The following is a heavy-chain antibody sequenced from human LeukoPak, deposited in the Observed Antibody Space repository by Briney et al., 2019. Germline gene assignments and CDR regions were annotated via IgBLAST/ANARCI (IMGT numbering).Heavy chain of an antibody. CDR1: GGTFNSYS. CDR3: ARDRGD. J-gene: IGHJ4*02. D-gene: IGHD3-10*01. Sequence: SVKVSCKTSGGTFNSYSVSWVRQAPGQGLEWMGGIIPVFGTLHYAQKFQGRVTITADESTTAVFMELSSLRSEDTAMYFCARDRGDWGQGTLVTVSS. CDR2: IIPVFGTL. V-gene: IGHV1-69*01.